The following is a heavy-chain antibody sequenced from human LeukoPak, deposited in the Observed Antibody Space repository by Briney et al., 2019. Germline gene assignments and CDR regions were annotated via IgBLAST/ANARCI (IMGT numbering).Heavy chain of an antibody. CDR2: ISGSGGST. D-gene: IGHD2-15*01. Sequence: GSLRLSCAASGFTFSSYAMSWVRQAPGKGLEWVSAISGSGGSTYYADSVKGRFTISRDNSKNTLYLQMNSLRAEDTAVYYCAKGGHCSGGRCYAGYLFDYWGQGTLVTVSS. J-gene: IGHJ4*02. V-gene: IGHV3-23*01. CDR1: GFTFSSYA. CDR3: AKGGHCSGGRCYAGYLFDY.